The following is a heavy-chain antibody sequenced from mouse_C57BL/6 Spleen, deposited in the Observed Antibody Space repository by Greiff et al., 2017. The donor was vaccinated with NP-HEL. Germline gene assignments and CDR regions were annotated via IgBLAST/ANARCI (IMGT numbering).Heavy chain of an antibody. CDR3: ARRTYGSDWYFDV. V-gene: IGHV2-2*01. D-gene: IGHD1-1*01. Sequence: VQGVESGPGLVQPSQSLSITCTVSGFSLTSYGVHWVRQSPGKGLEWLGVIWSGGSTDYNADFISRLSISKDNSKSQVFFKMNSLQADDTAIYYCARRTYGSDWYFDVWGTGTTVTVSS. CDR1: GFSLTSYG. J-gene: IGHJ1*03. CDR2: IWSGGST.